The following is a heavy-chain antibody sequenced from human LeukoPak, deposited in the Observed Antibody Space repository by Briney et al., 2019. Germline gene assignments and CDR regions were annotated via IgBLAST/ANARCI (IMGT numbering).Heavy chain of an antibody. V-gene: IGHV1-8*01. J-gene: IGHJ5*02. CDR3: ARGRHLGSGFDP. Sequence: ASVKVSCTASGYTFTSYDINWVRQAPGQRLEWMGQMNSHSGNTDYAQKFQGRVTMTRNISTNIAYMEVSSLRSEDTALYYCARGRHLGSGFDPWGQGTLVTVPS. CDR1: GYTFTSYD. CDR2: MNSHSGNT. D-gene: IGHD2-2*03.